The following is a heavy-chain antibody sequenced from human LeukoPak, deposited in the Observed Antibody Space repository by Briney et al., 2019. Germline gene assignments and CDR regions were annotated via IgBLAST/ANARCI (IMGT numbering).Heavy chain of an antibody. V-gene: IGHV3-7*01. CDR3: ARGSSGRYFAFIDY. Sequence: PGGSLRLSCAASGSIFSNYWMGCVRQAPGKGLGWVASINQEASEKYYVDSVKGRFTISRDNGKNSMYLQMNSLRVDDTAVYYCARGSSGRYFAFIDYWGQGILVTVSS. D-gene: IGHD1-26*01. J-gene: IGHJ4*02. CDR1: GSIFSNYW. CDR2: INQEASEK.